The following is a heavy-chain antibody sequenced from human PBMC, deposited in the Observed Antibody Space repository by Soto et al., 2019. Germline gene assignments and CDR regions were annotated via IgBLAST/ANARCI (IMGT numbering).Heavy chain of an antibody. Sequence: GASVKVSCKASGCTFSSYAISWVRQAPGQGLEWMGGIIPIFGTANYAQKFQGRVTITADESTSTAYMELSSLRSEDTAVYYCARDWGMLRQPGGYGMEVQGQATTVIVSS. J-gene: IGHJ6*01. V-gene: IGHV1-69*13. D-gene: IGHD2-8*01. CDR2: IIPIFGTA. CDR3: ARDWGMLRQPGGYGMEV. CDR1: GCTFSSYA.